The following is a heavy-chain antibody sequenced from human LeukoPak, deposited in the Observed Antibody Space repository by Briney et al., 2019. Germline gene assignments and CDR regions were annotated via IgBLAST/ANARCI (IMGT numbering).Heavy chain of an antibody. CDR2: VKSDGSSA. CDR1: GFTFSSYW. V-gene: IGHV3-74*01. CDR3: ARDRGTPWYFDY. Sequence: PGGSLRLSCAASGFTFSSYWKHWVRQAPGKGLVWVSRVKSDGSSASYADSVKGRFTISRDNAKNTLFLQMNSLRVEDTAVYYCARDRGTPWYFDYWGQGTLVTVSS. J-gene: IGHJ4*02.